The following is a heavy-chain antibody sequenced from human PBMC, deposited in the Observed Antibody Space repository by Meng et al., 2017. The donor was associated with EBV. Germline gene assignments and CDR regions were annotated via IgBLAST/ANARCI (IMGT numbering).Heavy chain of an antibody. CDR3: ASSTRYLKYYDFWSGYHYEGAFDI. CDR2: INHSGST. D-gene: IGHD3-3*01. J-gene: IGHJ3*02. Sequence: QVQLQQWGAGLLKPSXTLSLTCAXYGGSFXGYYWSWIRQPPGKGLEWMGEINHSGSTNYNPSLKSRVTISVDTSKNQFSLKLSSVTAADTAVYYCASSTRYLKYYDFWSGYHYEGAFDIWGQGTMVTVSS. V-gene: IGHV4-34*01. CDR1: GGSFXGYY.